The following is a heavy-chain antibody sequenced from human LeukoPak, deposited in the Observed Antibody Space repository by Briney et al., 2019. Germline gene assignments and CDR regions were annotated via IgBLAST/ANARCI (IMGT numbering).Heavy chain of an antibody. CDR1: GGSISSGDYY. D-gene: IGHD1-26*01. Sequence: SETLSLTCTVSGGSISSGDYYWSWIRQPPGKGLEWIGYIYYSGSTYYNPSLKSRVTISVDTSKNQFSLKLSSVTAADTAVYYCAIRSGSYLRLAFDIWGQGTMVTVSS. J-gene: IGHJ3*02. CDR3: AIRSGSYLRLAFDI. CDR2: IYYSGST. V-gene: IGHV4-30-4*01.